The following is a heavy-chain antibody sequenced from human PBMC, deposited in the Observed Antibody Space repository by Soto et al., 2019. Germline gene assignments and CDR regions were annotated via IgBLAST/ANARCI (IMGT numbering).Heavy chain of an antibody. Sequence: PSAALYLTCTVSGGSISSGGYYWSWIRQHPGKGLEWIGYIYYSGSTYYNPSLKSRVTISVDTSKNQFSLKLSSVTAADTAVYYCARETVGETALYGMDVWGQGTTVTVSS. V-gene: IGHV4-31*03. J-gene: IGHJ6*02. CDR3: ARETVGETALYGMDV. D-gene: IGHD3-16*01. CDR2: IYYSGST. CDR1: GGSISSGGYY.